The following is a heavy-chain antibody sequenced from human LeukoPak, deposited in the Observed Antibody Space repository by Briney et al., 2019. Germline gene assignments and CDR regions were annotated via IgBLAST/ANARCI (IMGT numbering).Heavy chain of an antibody. V-gene: IGHV3-11*04. CDR1: GGSISSSSYY. J-gene: IGHJ4*02. CDR3: ARQSRQELASDY. D-gene: IGHD6-13*01. Sequence: LSLTCTVSGGSISSSSYYWGWIRQPPGKGLGWISYISSSGSTIYYADSVKGRFTISRDNAKNSLHLQMNSLRAEDTAVYYCARQSRQELASDYWGQGTLATVSS. CDR2: ISSSGSTI.